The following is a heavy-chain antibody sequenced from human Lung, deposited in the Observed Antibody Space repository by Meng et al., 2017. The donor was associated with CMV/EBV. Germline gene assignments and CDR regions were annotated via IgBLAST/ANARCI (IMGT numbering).Heavy chain of an antibody. Sequence: SCAASGFTFSRYDMHWVRQAPGKGLEWVAFMRHDGSNHYYADSVKGRFTISRDNSKNTLYLKMNSLRAEDTAVYYCAKFLSWEPDDAFDIWGQGPMVTVSS. CDR2: MRHDGSNH. D-gene: IGHD1-26*01. J-gene: IGHJ3*02. CDR3: AKFLSWEPDDAFDI. V-gene: IGHV3-30*02. CDR1: GFTFSRYD.